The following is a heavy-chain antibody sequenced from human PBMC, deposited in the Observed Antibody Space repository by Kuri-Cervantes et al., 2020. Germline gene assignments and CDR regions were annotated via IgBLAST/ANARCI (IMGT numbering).Heavy chain of an antibody. CDR3: ASRGHSSSSPVDY. V-gene: IGHV3-74*01. J-gene: IGHJ4*02. Sequence: GESLKISCASSGFTFSNYWMHWVRQAPGKGLVWVSRLTPDGSSTNYADSVKGRFTISRDNAKNTLYLQMNSLRAEDTAVYYCASRGHSSSSPVDYWGQGTLVTVSS. CDR2: LTPDGSST. D-gene: IGHD6-6*01. CDR1: GFTFSNYW.